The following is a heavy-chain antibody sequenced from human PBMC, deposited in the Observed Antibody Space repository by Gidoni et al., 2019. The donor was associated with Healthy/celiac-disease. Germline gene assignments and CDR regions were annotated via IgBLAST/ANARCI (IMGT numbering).Heavy chain of an antibody. CDR1: GGSFSGYY. CDR2: INHRGST. Sequence: QVQLQQWGAGLLKPSETLSLTCAVYGGSFSGYYLSWIRQPPGKGLEWIGEINHRGSTNYNPSLKSRVTISVDTSKNQFSLKLSSVTAADTAVYYCARMGVGLLWFGEFSNGMDVWGQGTTVTVSS. CDR3: ARMGVGLLWFGEFSNGMDV. D-gene: IGHD3-10*01. J-gene: IGHJ6*02. V-gene: IGHV4-34*01.